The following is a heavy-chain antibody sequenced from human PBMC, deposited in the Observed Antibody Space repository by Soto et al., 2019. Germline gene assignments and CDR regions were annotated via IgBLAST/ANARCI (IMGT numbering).Heavy chain of an antibody. CDR3: ARVWYYDSSGYYGIDY. CDR1: GDGFSNYG. Sequence: QVQLVQAGAEVKKPGASVRVSCKASGDGFSNYGFSWVRQAPGQGLEWMGWISAYDGQTNYTKKFQGRVTMTTDTSLRNDNMEQRSLTYDEMAVYYCARVWYYDSSGYYGIDYWGQGTLVALSS. D-gene: IGHD3-22*01. V-gene: IGHV1-18*03. CDR2: ISAYDGQT. J-gene: IGHJ4*02.